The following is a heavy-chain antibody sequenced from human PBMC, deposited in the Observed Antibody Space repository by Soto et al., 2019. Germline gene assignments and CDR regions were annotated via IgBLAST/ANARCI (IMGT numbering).Heavy chain of an antibody. Sequence: ASVKVSCKASGCTFTSYYMHWVRQAPGQGLEWMGIINPSGGSTSYAQKFQGRVTMTRDTSTSTVYMELSSLRSEDTAVYYCARDGSRIGYCTNGVCSNWFDPWGQGTLVTVSS. J-gene: IGHJ5*02. D-gene: IGHD2-8*01. CDR2: INPSGGST. V-gene: IGHV1-46*01. CDR3: ARDGSRIGYCTNGVCSNWFDP. CDR1: GCTFTSYY.